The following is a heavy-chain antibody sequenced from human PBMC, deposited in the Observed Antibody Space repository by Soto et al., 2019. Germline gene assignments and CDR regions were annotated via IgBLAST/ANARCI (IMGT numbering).Heavy chain of an antibody. CDR2: ISYDGSNK. CDR1: GFTFSSYG. CDR3: AKMGSYYDSSGYLPFDY. Sequence: PGGSLRLSCAASGFTFSSYGMHWVRQAPGKGLEWVAVISYDGSNKYYADSVKGRFTISRDNSKNTLYLQMNSLRAEDTAVYYCAKMGSYYDSSGYLPFDYWGQGTLVTV. V-gene: IGHV3-30*18. J-gene: IGHJ4*02. D-gene: IGHD3-22*01.